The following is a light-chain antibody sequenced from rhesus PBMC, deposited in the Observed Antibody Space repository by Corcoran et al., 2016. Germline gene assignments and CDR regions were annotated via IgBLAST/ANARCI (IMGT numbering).Light chain of an antibody. CDR2: EAS. CDR1: QSINNW. V-gene: IGKV1-22*01. CDR3: QQYNSDPFT. J-gene: IGKJ3*01. Sequence: DIQMTQSQSSLSASVGDTVPITCRASQSINNWLAWYQHKAGTDHKLLIFEASTLQTGDPSRFSVGGSGTDYKLTIRSRQTGVFATYYLQQYNSDPFTFGPGTKVDI.